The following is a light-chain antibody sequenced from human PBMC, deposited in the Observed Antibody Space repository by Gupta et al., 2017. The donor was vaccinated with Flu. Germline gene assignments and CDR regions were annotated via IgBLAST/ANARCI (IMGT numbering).Light chain of an antibody. CDR2: EVS. CDR1: SSDVGGYDY. J-gene: IGLJ2*01. CDR3: SSYTKTNTVVV. V-gene: IGLV2-14*01. Sequence: QSALTQPASVSGSPGQSIAISCPGTSSDVGGYDYVSWYQQQPGKAPELMIFEVSRRPSGISDRFSGSKSGNTASLTISGLLAEDEAYYYCSSYTKTNTVVVFGGGTKLTVL.